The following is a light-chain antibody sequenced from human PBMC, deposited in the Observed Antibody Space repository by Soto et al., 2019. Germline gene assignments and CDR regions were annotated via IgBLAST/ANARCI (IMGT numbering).Light chain of an antibody. CDR2: GAS. Sequence: EIVLTQSPGTLSLSPVERATLSCRASQSVSSRYLAWYQQKPGQAPRLLMYGASSRATGIPDRFSGSGSGTDFTLTISRREPEDFAVYYCQQYGSSHPYTFGQGTKLEIK. CDR1: QSVSSRY. J-gene: IGKJ2*01. CDR3: QQYGSSHPYT. V-gene: IGKV3-20*01.